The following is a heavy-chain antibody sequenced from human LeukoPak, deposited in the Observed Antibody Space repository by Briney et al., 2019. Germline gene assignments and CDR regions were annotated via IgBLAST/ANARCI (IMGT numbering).Heavy chain of an antibody. Sequence: GGSLRLSCAASGFPFNSHHRNWVRQAPGKGLEWVSYMCGSGRTTYYADSVKGRFTMSRDNAKNSLYLHMNSLRDEDTAVYYCARDRPNWGIDCWGQGTLVTVSS. J-gene: IGHJ4*02. CDR3: ARDRPNWGIDC. D-gene: IGHD7-27*01. V-gene: IGHV3-48*02. CDR2: MCGSGRTT. CDR1: GFPFNSHH.